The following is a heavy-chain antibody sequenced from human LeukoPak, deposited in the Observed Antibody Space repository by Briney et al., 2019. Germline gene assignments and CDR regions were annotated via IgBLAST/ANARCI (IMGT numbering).Heavy chain of an antibody. V-gene: IGHV3-11*01. CDR1: GFSISDYY. J-gene: IGHJ4*02. CDR2: ITSGSGPT. CDR3: TKERRGSYYAFES. Sequence: PGGSLRLSCDASGFSISDYYMSWIRHSPGKGLEWISYITSGSGPTKYAASVKGRFTISRDKAKNSGALQLSSLRAEDTAVYYCTKERRGSYYAFESWGQGTLGTVSS. D-gene: IGHD3-22*01.